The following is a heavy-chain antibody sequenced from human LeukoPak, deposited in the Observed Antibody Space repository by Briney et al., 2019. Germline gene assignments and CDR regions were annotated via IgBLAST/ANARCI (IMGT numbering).Heavy chain of an antibody. J-gene: IGHJ4*02. CDR3: AKGRERRAYGSGTNDY. CDR1: GFTFSNYS. Sequence: PGGSLRLSCATSGFTFSNYSLNWVRQAPGKGLEWVSAISGSGGSTYYADSVKGRFTISRDNSKNTLYLQMNSLRAEDTAVYYCAKGRERRAYGSGTNDYWGQGTLVTVSS. CDR2: ISGSGGST. V-gene: IGHV3-23*01. D-gene: IGHD3-10*01.